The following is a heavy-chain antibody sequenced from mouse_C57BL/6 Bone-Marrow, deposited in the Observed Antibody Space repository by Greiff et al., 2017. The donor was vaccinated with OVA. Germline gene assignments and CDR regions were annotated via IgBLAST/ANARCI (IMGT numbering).Heavy chain of an antibody. D-gene: IGHD1-1*01. V-gene: IGHV14-4*01. CDR3: TVVPFAY. CDR1: GFNIKDDY. J-gene: IGHJ3*01. CDR2: IDPENGDT. Sequence: DVQLQESGAELVRPGASVKLSCTASGFNIKDDYMHWVKQRPEQGLEWIGWIDPENGDTEYASKFQGKATITADTSSNTAYLQLSSLTSEDTAVYITTVVPFAYWGQGTLVTVSA.